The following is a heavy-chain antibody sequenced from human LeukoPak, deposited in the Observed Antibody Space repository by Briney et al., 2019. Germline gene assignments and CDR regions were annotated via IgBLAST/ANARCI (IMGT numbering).Heavy chain of an antibody. D-gene: IGHD1-1*01. V-gene: IGHV3-7*03. CDR1: GFTFGDFW. CDR2: IQQNGIEK. Sequence: PGGPRGLSWAPSGFTFGDFWWGWVGRAPGKGLEWVANIQQNGIEKYSVEGRFTISRDNVNSLLYLRINSLRADDTAMYYCARDRDGKDLWGQGTLVTVSS. CDR3: ARDRDGKDL. J-gene: IGHJ5*02.